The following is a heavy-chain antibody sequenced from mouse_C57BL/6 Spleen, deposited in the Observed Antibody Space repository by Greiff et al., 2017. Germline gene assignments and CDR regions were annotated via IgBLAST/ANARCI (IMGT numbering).Heavy chain of an antibody. D-gene: IGHD4-1*01. CDR2: ISNGGGST. CDR3: ARQGELVYFDY. Sequence: EVKVVESGGGLVQPGGSLKLSCAASGFTFSDYYMYWVRQTPEKRLEWVAYISNGGGSTYYPDTVKGRFTISRDNAKNTLYLQMSRLKSEDTAMYYCARQGELVYFDYWGQGTTLTVSS. V-gene: IGHV5-12*01. J-gene: IGHJ2*01. CDR1: GFTFSDYY.